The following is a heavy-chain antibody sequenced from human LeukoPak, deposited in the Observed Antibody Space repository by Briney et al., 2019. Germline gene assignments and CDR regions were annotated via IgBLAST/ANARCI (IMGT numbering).Heavy chain of an antibody. D-gene: IGHD6-13*01. Sequence: KTSETLSLTCTVSGDSISGYYWSWIRQPPGKGLEWIGYISYSGSPNYNPSLKSRVTISADTSKNQFSLNLSSVTAADTAVYYCARMGHIVAAGTYDWWGQGTLVTVSS. V-gene: IGHV4-59*08. CDR3: ARMGHIVAAGTYDW. CDR2: ISYSGSP. J-gene: IGHJ4*02. CDR1: GDSISGYY.